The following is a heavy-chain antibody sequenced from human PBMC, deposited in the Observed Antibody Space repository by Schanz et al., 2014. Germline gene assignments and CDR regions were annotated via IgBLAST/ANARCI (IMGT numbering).Heavy chain of an antibody. CDR2: IIPILGIA. CDR1: GGTFSTYP. V-gene: IGHV1-69*04. CDR3: ARAKRFGDMDV. D-gene: IGHD3-10*01. Sequence: QVQLVQSGAEVKKPGSSVKVSCKASGGTFSTYPINWLRQAPGQGLEWMGRIIPILGIATYAQKLQGRVTLTTDTSTSTAYMELRNLRSDDTAVYYCARAKRFGDMDVWGQGTTVTVSS. J-gene: IGHJ6*02.